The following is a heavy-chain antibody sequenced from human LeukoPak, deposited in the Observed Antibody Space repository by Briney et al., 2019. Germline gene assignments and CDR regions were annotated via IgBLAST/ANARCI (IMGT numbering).Heavy chain of an antibody. CDR2: IKEDGTEK. CDR3: VRESRPGGAMGLYHNFDY. CDR1: GFNISDFW. D-gene: IGHD3-16*01. Sequence: GGSLRLSCAASGFNISDFWMTWVRQAPGKGLEWVANIKEDGTEKHLVDSVKGRFTISRDNTKNLLYLQMNSLRGDDTATYCCVRESRPGGAMGLYHNFDYWGQGTLVAVPS. V-gene: IGHV3-7*01. J-gene: IGHJ4*02.